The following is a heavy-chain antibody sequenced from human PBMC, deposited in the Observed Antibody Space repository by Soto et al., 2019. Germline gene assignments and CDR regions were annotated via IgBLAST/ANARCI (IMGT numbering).Heavy chain of an antibody. V-gene: IGHV4-28*01. D-gene: IGHD2-2*01. CDR1: GYSITDVNW. CDR3: ARSPYADALDI. J-gene: IGHJ3*02. CDR2: IFHSGTT. Sequence: SETLSLTCAVSGYSITDVNWWAWIRQPPGKGLEWIGYIFHSGTTHYNPSLKSRVTMSVDTSKNQFSLKVDSLTAEDTAVYYCARSPYADALDIWGQGTMVTVSS.